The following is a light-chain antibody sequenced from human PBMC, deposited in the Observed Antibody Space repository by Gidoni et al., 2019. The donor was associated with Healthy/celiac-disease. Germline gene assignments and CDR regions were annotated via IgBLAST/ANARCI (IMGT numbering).Light chain of an antibody. CDR2: LGS. Sequence: DIVMTQSPLSLPVTPGEPASIPCRSSQSLLHSNGYNYLDWYLQKPGQSPQLLIDLGSNRASGVPDRFSGSGSGTDFTLKISRVEAEDVGVYYCMQAIQTPLTFGGGTKVEIK. J-gene: IGKJ4*01. CDR3: MQAIQTPLT. V-gene: IGKV2-28*01. CDR1: QSLLHSNGYNY.